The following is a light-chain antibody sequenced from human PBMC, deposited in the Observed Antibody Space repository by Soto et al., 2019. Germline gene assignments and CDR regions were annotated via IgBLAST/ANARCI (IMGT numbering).Light chain of an antibody. J-gene: IGLJ2*01. CDR2: ETS. V-gene: IGLV7-46*01. CDR3: LLSCGGPRV. CDR1: TGTVTSGHF. Sequence: QAVVTQAPSLTVSPGGTVTLTCASSTGTVTSGHFPYWFQQKPGQAPRTLIYETSNRHSWTPARFSGSLLGGKAALTLSGAQPEDEADYYCLLSCGGPRVFGGGTKLTVL.